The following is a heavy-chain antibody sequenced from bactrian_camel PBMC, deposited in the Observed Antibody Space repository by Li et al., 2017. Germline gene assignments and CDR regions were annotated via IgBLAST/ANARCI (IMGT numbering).Heavy chain of an antibody. J-gene: IGHJ4*01. CDR1: GYDALYLC. CDR2: INRRGTT. D-gene: IGHD3*01. V-gene: IGHV3S53*01. Sequence: HVQLVESGGGSVLAGGSLRLSCAVSGYDALYLCMGWFRQVPGKEREGAAVINRRGTTRYADFVSGRFTISRDNAKDTLYLQMNSLKIEDTAVYYCALGSSRQATMTARGKGTQVTVS.